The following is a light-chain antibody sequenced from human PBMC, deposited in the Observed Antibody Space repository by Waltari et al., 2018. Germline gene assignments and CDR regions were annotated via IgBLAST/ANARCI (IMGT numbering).Light chain of an antibody. CDR3: ATYDNSLNEGV. Sequence: QSVLTQPPSVSAAPGQRVAISCSGSSSNIGSNFVSWNQQFPGTAPKLLIYGKNLRVAGIAARFSGSKSGTSATLGITGLQTGDEADYYCATYDNSLNEGVFGGGTKLIVL. V-gene: IGLV1-51*01. J-gene: IGLJ3*02. CDR2: GKN. CDR1: SSNIGSNF.